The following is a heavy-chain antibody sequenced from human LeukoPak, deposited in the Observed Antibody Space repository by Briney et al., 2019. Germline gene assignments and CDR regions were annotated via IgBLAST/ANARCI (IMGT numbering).Heavy chain of an antibody. CDR2: ISESGTGT. CDR3: AKDIAQGYTYGSIDRDY. J-gene: IGHJ4*02. V-gene: IGHV3-23*01. CDR1: GFTFSSYA. D-gene: IGHD5-18*01. Sequence: GGSLRLSCAASGFTFSSYAMSWVRQAPGKGLEWVSAISESGTGTYYADSVKGRFTISRDNSKNTLSLQMNSLRVEDTAVYYCAKDIAQGYTYGSIDRDYWGQGTLVTVSS.